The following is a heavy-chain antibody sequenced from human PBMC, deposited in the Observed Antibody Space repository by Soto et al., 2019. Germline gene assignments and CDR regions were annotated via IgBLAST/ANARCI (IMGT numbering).Heavy chain of an antibody. Sequence: GGSLRLSCAASGFTLAKYTMGWVRQAPGKGLEWVAESYSTGGTEYADSVKGRFTIFRDNSKSTLFLQMNSLGVGDMALYYCARDREPDGIWTFDAWGQGTLVTVSS. CDR1: GFTLAKYT. CDR3: ARDREPDGIWTFDA. D-gene: IGHD3-9*01. V-gene: IGHV3-23*01. J-gene: IGHJ4*02. CDR2: SYSTGGT.